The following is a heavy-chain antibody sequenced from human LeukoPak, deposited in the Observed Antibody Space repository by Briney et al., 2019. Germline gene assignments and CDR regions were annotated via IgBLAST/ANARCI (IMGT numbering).Heavy chain of an antibody. CDR3: ARDNYYYDSSGYPLDY. D-gene: IGHD3-22*01. V-gene: IGHV4-4*07. J-gene: IGHJ4*02. CDR2: FHTSGNT. Sequence: SETLSLTCTVSGGSITSYYWSWIRQPAGKGLEWIGRFHTSGNTIYNPSLKSRVTMSVDTSKNQFFLKLSSVTAADTAVYYCARDNYYYDSSGYPLDYWGQGTLVTVSS. CDR1: GGSITSYY.